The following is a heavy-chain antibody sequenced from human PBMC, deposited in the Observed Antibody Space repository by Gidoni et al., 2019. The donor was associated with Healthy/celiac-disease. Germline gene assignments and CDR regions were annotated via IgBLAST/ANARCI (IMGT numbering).Heavy chain of an antibody. D-gene: IGHD1-26*01. CDR1: GGPISRGGYY. J-gene: IGHJ5*02. CDR2: IYYSGST. V-gene: IGHV4-31*03. Sequence: QVQLQESGPGLVKHSQTLSLTGTVPGGPISRGGYYGSWIRQHPGKGLEWIGYIYYSGSTYYNPSLKSRVTISVDTSKNQFSLKLSSVTAADTAVYYCARGEGLNWFDPWGQGTLVTVSS. CDR3: ARGEGLNWFDP.